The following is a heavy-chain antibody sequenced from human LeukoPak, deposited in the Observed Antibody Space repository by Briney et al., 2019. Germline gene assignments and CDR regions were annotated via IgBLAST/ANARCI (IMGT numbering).Heavy chain of an antibody. Sequence: GRSLRLSCAASGFTFRSYGMHWVLQAPGKGLEWVAVMSFDGSDKHYSDSVKGRFTISRDNPKNTLYLQTSSLRAEDTAVYYCAKDFRGGAVVVAAPQFDYWGQGTLVTVSS. CDR1: GFTFRSYG. CDR3: AKDFRGGAVVVAAPQFDY. J-gene: IGHJ4*02. CDR2: MSFDGSDK. V-gene: IGHV3-30*18. D-gene: IGHD2-15*01.